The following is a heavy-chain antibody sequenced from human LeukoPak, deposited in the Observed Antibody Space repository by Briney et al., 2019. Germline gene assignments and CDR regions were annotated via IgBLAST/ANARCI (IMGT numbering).Heavy chain of an antibody. J-gene: IGHJ1*01. CDR2: IYYSGST. CDR1: GGSVSSGSYY. Sequence: SETLSLTCTVSGGSVSSGSYYWSWIRQPPGKGLEWIGYIYYSGSTNYNPSLKRRVTISVDTSKNQFSLKLRSVTAADTAVYYCARDSPVRHWGQGTLVTVSS. V-gene: IGHV4-61*01. CDR3: ARDSPVRH.